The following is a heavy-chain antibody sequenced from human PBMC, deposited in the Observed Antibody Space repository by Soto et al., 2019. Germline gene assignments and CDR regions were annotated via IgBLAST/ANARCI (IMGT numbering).Heavy chain of an antibody. CDR1: GWSFSDSY. J-gene: IGHJ5*02. Sequence: ETLSLTFAVFGWSFSDSYWSWIRQSPGKGLEWIGEITSSGSTYYNPSLKSRVTISGDTSKNQFSLEVRSVTAADTAVYYCARGRPAIATRWFDPWGQGTLVTVSS. CDR3: ARGRPAIATRWFDP. CDR2: ITSSGST. D-gene: IGHD1-1*01. V-gene: IGHV4-34*01.